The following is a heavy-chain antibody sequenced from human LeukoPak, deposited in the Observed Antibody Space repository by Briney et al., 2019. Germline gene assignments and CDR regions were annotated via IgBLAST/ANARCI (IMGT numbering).Heavy chain of an antibody. CDR1: GFIFSRYW. CDR3: ARVGPLWFGELFTPLPYYYYYGMDV. CDR2: INGDGSTL. D-gene: IGHD3-10*01. V-gene: IGHV3-74*01. Sequence: GGSLRLSCAASGFIFSRYWMHWVRQAPGKGLVWVSRINGDGSTLSYADSVKGRFTISRDNAKNSLYLQMNSLRDEDTAVYYCARVGPLWFGELFTPLPYYYYYGMDVWGQGTTVTVSS. J-gene: IGHJ6*02.